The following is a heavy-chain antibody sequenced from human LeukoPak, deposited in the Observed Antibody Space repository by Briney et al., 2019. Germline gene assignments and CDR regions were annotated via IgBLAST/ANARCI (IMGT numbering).Heavy chain of an antibody. V-gene: IGHV4-59*07. J-gene: IGHJ5*02. CDR2: IYYTEST. D-gene: IGHD6-13*01. Sequence: PDTLYLTCSVSGGTISSYYRSWIRQPPGKGLEWIGYIYYTESTKYNPSNKSRVTITVDTSKNQFSLKLSSMTAEGRAVYYYASSSWYGNCIDPWGQGTLVTVPS. CDR1: GGTISSYY. CDR3: ASSSWYGNCIDP.